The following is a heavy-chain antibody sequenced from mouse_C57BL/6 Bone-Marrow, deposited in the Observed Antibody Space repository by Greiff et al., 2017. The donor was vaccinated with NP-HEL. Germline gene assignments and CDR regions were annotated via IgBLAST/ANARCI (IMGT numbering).Heavy chain of an antibody. J-gene: IGHJ2*01. Sequence: VQLQQSGAELVRPGASVKLSCTASGFNIKDDYMHWVKQRPEQGLEWIGWIDPENGDTEYASKFQGKATITADTSSNTAYLQLSSLTSEDTAVYYCTTYYYGSSWYFDYWGQGTTLTVSS. V-gene: IGHV14-4*01. CDR2: IDPENGDT. CDR1: GFNIKDDY. CDR3: TTYYYGSSWYFDY. D-gene: IGHD1-1*01.